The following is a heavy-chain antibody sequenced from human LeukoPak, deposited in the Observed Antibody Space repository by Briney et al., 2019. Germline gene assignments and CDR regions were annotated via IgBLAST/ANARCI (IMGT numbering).Heavy chain of an antibody. V-gene: IGHV1-18*01. D-gene: IGHD5-24*01. CDR1: GYTFTSYG. CDR2: ISAYNGNT. CDR3: AKTPVGMVTLDY. J-gene: IGHJ4*02. Sequence: GASVKVSCKASGYTFTSYGINWVRQAPGQGLEWMGWISAYNGNTNYAQKFQGRVTITADKSTSTAYMELSSLRSEDTAVYYCAKTPVGMVTLDYWGQGTLVTVSS.